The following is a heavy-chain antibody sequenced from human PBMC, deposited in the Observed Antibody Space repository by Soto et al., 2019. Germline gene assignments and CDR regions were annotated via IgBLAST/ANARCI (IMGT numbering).Heavy chain of an antibody. D-gene: IGHD3-3*01. CDR2: ISSNGGST. V-gene: IGHV3-64*02. J-gene: IGHJ4*02. Sequence: GGSLRLSCAASGFTFSTYAMNWVRQAPGKGLEYVSAISSNGGSTFYADSVEGRFTISRDNSKNTLYLQVGRLRAEDMAVYYCARSNHDFWSGYPQGFFDYRGQGALVTVS. CDR3: ARSNHDFWSGYPQGFFDY. CDR1: GFTFSTYA.